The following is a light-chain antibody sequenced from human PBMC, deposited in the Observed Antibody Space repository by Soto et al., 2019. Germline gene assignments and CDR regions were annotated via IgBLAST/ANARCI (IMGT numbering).Light chain of an antibody. CDR3: QQYYRIPYT. CDR2: WAS. J-gene: IGKJ2*01. V-gene: IGKV4-1*01. CDR1: QSVLSSSNNKNF. Sequence: DIVMTQSPDSLAVSLGERATINCKSSQSVLSSSNNKNFLAWYQQKPGQSPKLLIYWASTRESGVPDRCSGSGSWTDFTLPISSLQAEDVAVYYRQQYYRIPYTFGQGTKLEIK.